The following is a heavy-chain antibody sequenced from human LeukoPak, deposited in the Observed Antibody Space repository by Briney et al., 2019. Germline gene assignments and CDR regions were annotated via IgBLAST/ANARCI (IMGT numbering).Heavy chain of an antibody. CDR3: ARQEVVITSGDYYYYMDV. J-gene: IGHJ6*03. Sequence: GGSLRLSCAASGFTFSSYAMSWVRQAPGKGLEWVSAISGSGGSTYYADSVKGRFTISRDNSKNTLYLQMNSLRAEDTAVYYCARQEVVITSGDYYYYMDVWGKGTTVTVSS. V-gene: IGHV3-23*01. CDR1: GFTFSSYA. CDR2: ISGSGGST. D-gene: IGHD3-22*01.